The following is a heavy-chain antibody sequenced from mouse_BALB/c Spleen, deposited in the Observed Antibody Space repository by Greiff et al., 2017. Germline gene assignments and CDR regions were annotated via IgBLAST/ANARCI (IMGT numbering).Heavy chain of an antibody. Sequence: VQLKESGAELVKPGASVKLSCTASGFNIKDTYMHWVKQRPEQGLEWIGRIDPANGNTKYDPKFQGKATITADTSSNTAYLQLSSLTSEDTAVYYCARELLHAMDYWGQGTSVTVSS. CDR1: GFNIKDTY. CDR3: ARELLHAMDY. J-gene: IGHJ4*01. CDR2: IDPANGNT. D-gene: IGHD1-3*01. V-gene: IGHV14-3*02.